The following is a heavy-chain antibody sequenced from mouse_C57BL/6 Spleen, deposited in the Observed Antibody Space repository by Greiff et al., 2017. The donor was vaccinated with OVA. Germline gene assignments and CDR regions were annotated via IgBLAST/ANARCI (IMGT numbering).Heavy chain of an antibody. V-gene: IGHV6-3*01. D-gene: IGHD1-1*01. Sequence: EVQLQESGGGLVQPGGSMKLSCVASGFTFSNYWMNWVRQSPEKGLEWVAQIRLKSDNYATHYAESVKGRFTISRDDSKSSVYLQMNNLRAEDTGIYYCTGHYGSGYEAWFAYWGQGTLVTVSA. CDR2: IRLKSDNYAT. J-gene: IGHJ3*01. CDR1: GFTFSNYW. CDR3: TGHYGSGYEAWFAY.